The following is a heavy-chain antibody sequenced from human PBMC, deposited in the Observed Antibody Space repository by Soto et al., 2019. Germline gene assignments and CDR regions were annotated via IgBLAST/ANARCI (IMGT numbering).Heavy chain of an antibody. D-gene: IGHD5-12*01. J-gene: IGHJ6*02. Sequence: GGSLRLSCAVSGFTFSSCAMNWVRQAPGKGLEWVSAISGSGGSTYYADSVKGRFTISRHNSKNTLYLQMNSLRAEDTAVYYCARGMVATQQGYYYYYGMDVWGQGTTVTVSS. CDR3: ARGMVATQQGYYYYYGMDV. CDR2: ISGSGGST. V-gene: IGHV3-23*01. CDR1: GFTFSSCA.